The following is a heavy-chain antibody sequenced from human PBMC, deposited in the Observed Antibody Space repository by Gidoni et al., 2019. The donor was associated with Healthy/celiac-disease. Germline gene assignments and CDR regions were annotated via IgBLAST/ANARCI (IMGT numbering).Heavy chain of an antibody. CDR2: IYYSGST. CDR1: GGSISSYY. J-gene: IGHJ4*02. V-gene: IGHV4-59*01. CDR3: ARGLYYYDSSGYAH. Sequence: QVQLQESGPGLVKPSETLSLTCTVSGGSISSYYWSWIRQPPGKGLEWIGYIYYSGSTNYNPSLKSRVTISVDTSKNQFSLKLSSVTAADTAVYYCARGLYYYDSSGYAHWGQGTLVTVSS. D-gene: IGHD3-22*01.